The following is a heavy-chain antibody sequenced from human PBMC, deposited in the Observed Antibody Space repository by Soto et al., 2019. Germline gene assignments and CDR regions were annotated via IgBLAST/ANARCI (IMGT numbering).Heavy chain of an antibody. CDR2: IIPIFGTA. D-gene: IGHD3-22*01. Sequence: QVQLVQSGAEVKKPGSSVKVSCKASGGTFSSYAISWVRQAPGQGLEWMGGIIPIFGTANYAQKFQGRVTIXXDXSXXTAYMELSSLRSEDTAVYYCARPEVYYDSSQAFDYWGQGTLVTVSS. J-gene: IGHJ4*02. V-gene: IGHV1-69*12. CDR1: GGTFSSYA. CDR3: ARPEVYYDSSQAFDY.